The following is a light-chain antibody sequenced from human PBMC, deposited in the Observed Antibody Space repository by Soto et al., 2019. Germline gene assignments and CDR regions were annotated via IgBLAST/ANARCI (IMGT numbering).Light chain of an antibody. CDR3: QQYDNLPGFT. CDR1: QDISNY. Sequence: DIQMTQSPSSLSASVGDRVTITCQASQDISNYLNWYQQKPGKAPKLLIYDASNLETGVPSRFSGSGSGTDFTFTISSLQPEDIESYYCQQYDNLPGFTFGRGTKVDIK. V-gene: IGKV1-33*01. CDR2: DAS. J-gene: IGKJ3*01.